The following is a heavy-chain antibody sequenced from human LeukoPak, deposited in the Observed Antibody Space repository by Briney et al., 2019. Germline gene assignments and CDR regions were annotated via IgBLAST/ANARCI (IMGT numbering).Heavy chain of an antibody. J-gene: IGHJ4*02. CDR1: GYTFTGYY. D-gene: IGHD5-18*01. CDR3: ARNGYSSLATSFDY. CDR2: INPNSGGT. V-gene: IGHV1-2*02. Sequence: ASVKVSCKASGYTFTGYYMHWVRQAPGQGLEWMGWINPNSGGTNYARKFQGRVTMTRDTSISTAYMELSRLRSDDTAVYYCARNGYSSLATSFDYWGQGTLVTVSS.